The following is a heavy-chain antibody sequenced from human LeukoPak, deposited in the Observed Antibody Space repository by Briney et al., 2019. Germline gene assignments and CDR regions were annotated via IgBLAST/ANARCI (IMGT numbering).Heavy chain of an antibody. V-gene: IGHV3-23*01. Sequence: PGGSLRLSCAASVFAFNNYAMTWVRQAPGEGLEWLSNIYDNGGQRHFADSVKGRFTISRDNSKNTLFLQMDSLRAEDTAVYYCAKTQWKVGATDYFDYWGQGILVTVSS. CDR2: IYDNGGQR. CDR1: VFAFNNYA. CDR3: AKTQWKVGATDYFDY. J-gene: IGHJ4*02. D-gene: IGHD1-26*01.